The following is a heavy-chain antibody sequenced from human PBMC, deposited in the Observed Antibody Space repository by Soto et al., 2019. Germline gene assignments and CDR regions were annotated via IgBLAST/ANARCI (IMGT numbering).Heavy chain of an antibody. D-gene: IGHD3-3*01. Sequence: ASVKVSCKASGYTFTNYGISWVRQAPGQGLEWMGWISAYNGNTNYAQKLQGRVTMTTDTSTSTAYMELRSLRSDDTAVYYCARVSGYYDFWSGYPGGSGMDVWGQGTTVTVSS. V-gene: IGHV1-18*01. CDR1: GYTFTNYG. CDR3: ARVSGYYDFWSGYPGGSGMDV. J-gene: IGHJ6*02. CDR2: ISAYNGNT.